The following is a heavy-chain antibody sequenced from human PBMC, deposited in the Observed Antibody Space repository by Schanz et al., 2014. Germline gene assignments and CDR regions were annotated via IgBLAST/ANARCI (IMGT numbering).Heavy chain of an antibody. V-gene: IGHV3-48*01. CDR2: IATSSSTR. D-gene: IGHD3-10*01. CDR1: GFTFNSYA. CDR3: ASGVHVSSLQKGLQF. J-gene: IGHJ4*02. Sequence: DVQLLESGGGLVQPGGSLRLSCAASGFTFNSYAMTWVRQAPGKGLEWVSYIATSSSTRHYADSVKGRVTISRDNAKNSVSLQMRRLRVEDTAVYYCASGVHVSSLQKGLQFWGQGTLVTVSS.